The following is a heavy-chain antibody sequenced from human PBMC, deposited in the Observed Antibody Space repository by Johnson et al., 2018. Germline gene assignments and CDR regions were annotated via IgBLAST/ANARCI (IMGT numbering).Heavy chain of an antibody. V-gene: IGHV5-51*03. CDR2: IYPDDSDT. CDR3: ARVAGSTSGWYDAFDI. Sequence: VQLVESGAEVKKPGESLKISCKGSGYTFTRYWIGWVRQMPGKGLEWMGIIYPDDSDTRYSPSFQGQVTISADRSNRMGHLQWSSLKASDTAMYYCARVAGSTSGWYDAFDIWGQGTMVTVSS. D-gene: IGHD6-19*01. J-gene: IGHJ3*02. CDR1: GYTFTRYW.